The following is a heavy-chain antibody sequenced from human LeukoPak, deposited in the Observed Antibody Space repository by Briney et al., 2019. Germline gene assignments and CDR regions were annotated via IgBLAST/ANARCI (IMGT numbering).Heavy chain of an antibody. CDR2: IFFTGST. J-gene: IGHJ3*02. Sequence: SETLSLTCTVSGGSIGSYYWSWIRQPPGKGRGWMGYIFFTGSTNYNSSLKSRVTISIDTSKNQFSLKLSSVTAADTAVYHCARAGFFYDTSGYNDAFDIWGQGTMVTVSS. CDR3: ARAGFFYDTSGYNDAFDI. CDR1: GGSIGSYY. V-gene: IGHV4-59*01. D-gene: IGHD3-22*01.